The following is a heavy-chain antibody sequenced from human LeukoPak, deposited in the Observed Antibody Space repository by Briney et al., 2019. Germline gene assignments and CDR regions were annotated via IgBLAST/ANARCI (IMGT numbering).Heavy chain of an antibody. CDR3: AGRRVEGVTVVVAPPNAAFDI. Sequence: GESLKISCEVSGYKFTSYWIGWVRQMPGKGLEWMGIIYPGDSETRYSPSFQGQVTMSADKSLNTAYLQWGRLKASDTAMYYCAGRRVEGVTVVVAPPNAAFDIWGQGTMVTVSS. CDR1: GYKFTSYW. V-gene: IGHV5-51*01. CDR2: IYPGDSET. D-gene: IGHD2-15*01. J-gene: IGHJ3*02.